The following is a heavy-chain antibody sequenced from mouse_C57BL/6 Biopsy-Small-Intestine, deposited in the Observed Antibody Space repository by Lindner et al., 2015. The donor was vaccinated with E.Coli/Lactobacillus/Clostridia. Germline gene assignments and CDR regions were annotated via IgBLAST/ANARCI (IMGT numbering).Heavy chain of an antibody. V-gene: IGHV1-54*01. CDR3: ARSGSSYFDY. CDR1: GYAFTNYL. J-gene: IGHJ2*01. D-gene: IGHD1-1*01. Sequence: VQLQESGAELVRPGTSVKVSCKASGYAFTNYLIEWVKQRPGQGLEWIGVINPGSGGTNYNEKFKGKATLTADKSSSTAYMRLSSLTSEDSAVYFCARSGSSYFDYWGQGTTLTVSS. CDR2: INPGSGGT.